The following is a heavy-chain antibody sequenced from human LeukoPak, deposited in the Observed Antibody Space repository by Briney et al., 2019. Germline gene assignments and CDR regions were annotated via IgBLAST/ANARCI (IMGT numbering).Heavy chain of an antibody. Sequence: SETLSLTCTASGGSISSYYWSWIRQPPGKGLEWIGYIYYSGSTNYNPSLKSRVTISVDTSKNQFSLKLSSVTAADTAVYYCARDGAARPPDAFDIWGQGTMVTVSS. CDR3: ARDGAARPPDAFDI. D-gene: IGHD6-6*01. V-gene: IGHV4-59*01. CDR2: IYYSGST. CDR1: GGSISSYY. J-gene: IGHJ3*02.